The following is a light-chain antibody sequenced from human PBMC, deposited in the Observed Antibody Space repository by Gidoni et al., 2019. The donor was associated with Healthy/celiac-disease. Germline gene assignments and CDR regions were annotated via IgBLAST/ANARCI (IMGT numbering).Light chain of an antibody. V-gene: IGKV3-11*01. CDR2: DAS. CDR3: QQRSNWPWT. CDR1: QSVSSY. J-gene: IGKJ1*01. Sequence: LLTQSPATLSSPPGERATLSCRARQSVSSYLAWYQQQPGQAPRLLNYDASNRATGIPARFSGSGSGTDFTLTISSLEPEDFAVYYCQQRSNWPWTFGQGTKVEIK.